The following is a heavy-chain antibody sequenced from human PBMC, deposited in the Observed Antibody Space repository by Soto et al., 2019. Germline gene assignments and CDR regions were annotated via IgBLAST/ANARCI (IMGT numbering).Heavy chain of an antibody. CDR3: AVGGNYLSMDV. J-gene: IGHJ6*02. CDR1: GYTFTSYY. CDR2: INTDGGGT. V-gene: IGHV1-46*01. Sequence: QVQLVQSGAEVKKPGASVKVSCKASGYTFTSYYMHWVRLAPGQGLEWMGIINTDGGGTSYAQQFQGRVIMTRDTSTSTVYMEMSSLRSADTAVYYCAVGGNYLSMDVWGQGTTVTVSS. D-gene: IGHD4-4*01.